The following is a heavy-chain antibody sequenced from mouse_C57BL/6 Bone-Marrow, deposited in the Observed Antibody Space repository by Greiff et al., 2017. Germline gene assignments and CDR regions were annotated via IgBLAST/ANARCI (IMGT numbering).Heavy chain of an antibody. CDR2: IDPSDSYT. J-gene: IGHJ3*01. Sequence: VQLQQSGAELVMPGASVKLSCKASGYTFTSYWMHWVKQRPGQGLEWIGEIDPSDSYTNYKQKLKGKSTLTVDKSSSTAYMQLSSLTSEDSAVYYCARDGSSYDWFAYWGQGTLVTVSA. CDR1: GYTFTSYW. V-gene: IGHV1-69*01. D-gene: IGHD1-1*01. CDR3: ARDGSSYDWFAY.